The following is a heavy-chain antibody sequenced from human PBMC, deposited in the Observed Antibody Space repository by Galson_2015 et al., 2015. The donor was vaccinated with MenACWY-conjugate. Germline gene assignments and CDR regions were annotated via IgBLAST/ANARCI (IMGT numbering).Heavy chain of an antibody. CDR1: GFTFSSYW. J-gene: IGHJ4*02. V-gene: IGHV3-74*03. CDR2: INGAGSRA. Sequence: SLGLSCAASGFTFSSYWMHWVRQPPGKGLVWVSRINGAGSRAEYADSVEGRFTISRDNAKNTLFLQMNSLRVEDTGVYYCARIWFGEVLEVDGWGQGTLVTVSS. CDR3: ARIWFGEVLEVDG. D-gene: IGHD3-10*01.